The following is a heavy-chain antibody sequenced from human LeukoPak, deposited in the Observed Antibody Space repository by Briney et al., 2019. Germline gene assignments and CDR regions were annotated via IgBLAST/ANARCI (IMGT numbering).Heavy chain of an antibody. CDR3: ARGRGLPSTIADY. D-gene: IGHD5/OR15-5a*01. Sequence: QPGGSLRLSCAASEFIFSTYWMHWLRQAPGKELEWVANIKQDGSEKHYVDSVKGRFTISRDNTKNSLYLQMNSLRAEDTAVYYCARGRGLPSTIADYWGQGTLVTVSS. CDR1: EFIFSTYW. CDR2: IKQDGSEK. J-gene: IGHJ4*02. V-gene: IGHV3-7*03.